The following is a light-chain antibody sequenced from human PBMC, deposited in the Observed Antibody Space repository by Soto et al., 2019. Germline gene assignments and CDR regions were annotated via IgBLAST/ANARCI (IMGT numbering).Light chain of an antibody. CDR3: SSYTSSSTLYV. CDR1: SSDVGGYNY. CDR2: EVN. Sequence: QSVLTQPPSASGSPGHSVTLSCTGTSSDVGGYNYVSWYQQHPGKAPKLIISEVNKRPSGVPDRFSGSKSANTASLTVSGLQAEDEADYYCSSYTSSSTLYVFGTGTKLTVL. V-gene: IGLV2-8*01. J-gene: IGLJ1*01.